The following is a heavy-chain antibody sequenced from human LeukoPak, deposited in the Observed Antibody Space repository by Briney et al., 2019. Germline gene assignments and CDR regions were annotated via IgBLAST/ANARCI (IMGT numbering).Heavy chain of an antibody. CDR2: ISSSGSTI. V-gene: IGHV3-48*03. D-gene: IGHD6-19*01. CDR3: ARLAVAYNWFDP. CDR1: GFTFSSYE. Sequence: PGGSLRLSCAASGFTFSSYEMNWVRQAPGKGLEWISYISSSGSTIYYADSVKGRITISRDNAKNSLYLQMNSLRGEDTAIYYCARLAVAYNWFDPWGQGTLVTVSS. J-gene: IGHJ5*02.